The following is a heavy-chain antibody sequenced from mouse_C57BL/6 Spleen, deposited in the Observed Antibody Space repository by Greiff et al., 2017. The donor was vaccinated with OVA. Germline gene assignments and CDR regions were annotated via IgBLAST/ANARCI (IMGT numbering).Heavy chain of an antibody. J-gene: IGHJ2*01. V-gene: IGHV5-17*01. CDR1: GFTFSDYG. CDR2: ISSGSSTI. Sequence: EVQRVESGGGLVKPGGSLKLSCAASGFTFSDYGMHWVRQAPEKGLEWVAYISSGSSTIYYADTVKGRFTISRDNAKNTLFLQMTSLRSEDTAMYYCARGLDFDYWGQGTTLTVSS. CDR3: ARGLDFDY. D-gene: IGHD3-1*01.